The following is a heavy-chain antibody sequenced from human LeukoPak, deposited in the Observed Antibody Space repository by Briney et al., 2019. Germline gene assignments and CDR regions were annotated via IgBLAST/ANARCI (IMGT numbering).Heavy chain of an antibody. D-gene: IGHD4-23*01. CDR3: ARQLTTVVTNDWFDP. CDR1: GYSFTSYW. Sequence: HGESLKISCKGSGYSFTSYWIGWVRQMPGKGLEWMGIIYPGDSDTRYSPSFQGQVTISADKSISTAYLQWSSLKASDTVIYYCARQLTTVVTNDWFDPWGQGTLVTVSS. CDR2: IYPGDSDT. V-gene: IGHV5-51*01. J-gene: IGHJ5*02.